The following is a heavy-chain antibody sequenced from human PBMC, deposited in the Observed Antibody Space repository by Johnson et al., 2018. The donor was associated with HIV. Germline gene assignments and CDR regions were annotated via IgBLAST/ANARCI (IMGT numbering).Heavy chain of an antibody. J-gene: IGHJ3*02. CDR3: ARCSLAYCGGDCYFDAFDM. CDR2: IYSGGIP. Sequence: VQLVESGGGLIQPGGSLKHSCAASGFTVSSNYMSWVRQAPGKGLEWVSVIYSGGIPYYTDSVKGRFTISRDNSKSTLFLQMNSLRAEDTAVYYCARCSLAYCGGDCYFDAFDMWGQGTTVTVSS. V-gene: IGHV3-66*03. D-gene: IGHD2-21*02. CDR1: GFTVSSNY.